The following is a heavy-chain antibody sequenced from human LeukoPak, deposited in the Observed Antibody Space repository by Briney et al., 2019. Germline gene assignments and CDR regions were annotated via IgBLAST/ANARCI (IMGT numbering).Heavy chain of an antibody. D-gene: IGHD6-19*01. CDR1: GGSFSGYY. CDR2: INHSGST. V-gene: IGHV4-34*01. J-gene: IGHJ4*02. Sequence: PSETLSLTCAVYGGSFSGYYWSWIRQPPGKGLEWIGEINHSGSTNYNPSLKSRVTISVDTSKNQFSLKLSSVTAADTAVYYCARKMKQWPGVGLDYWGQGTLVTVSS. CDR3: ARKMKQWPGVGLDY.